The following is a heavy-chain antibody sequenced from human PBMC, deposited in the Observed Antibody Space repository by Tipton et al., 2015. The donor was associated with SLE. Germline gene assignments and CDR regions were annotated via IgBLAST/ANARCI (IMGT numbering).Heavy chain of an antibody. CDR1: GGSISSGSYY. V-gene: IGHV4-61*02. Sequence: TLSLTCTVSGGSISSGSYYRSWIRQPAGKGLEWIGRIYTSGSTNYNPSLKSRVTISVDTSKNQFSLKLSSVTAADTAVYYCARWKSFFYYMDVWGKGTTVTVSS. J-gene: IGHJ6*03. CDR2: IYTSGST. CDR3: ARWKSFFYYMDV. D-gene: IGHD3-16*02.